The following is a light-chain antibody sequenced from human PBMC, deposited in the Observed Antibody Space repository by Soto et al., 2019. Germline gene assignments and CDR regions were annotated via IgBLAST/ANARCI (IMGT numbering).Light chain of an antibody. Sequence: DIVMTQSPDSLAVSLGERATINCKSSQSVLYSSNNKNYLAWYQQKPGQPPKLLIYWASTRESGVPDRFSGSGAGTDFTLTISSLKAEDVEVYYCQQYYSTPLTFGGGTKVDIK. CDR1: QSVLYSSNNKNY. V-gene: IGKV4-1*01. J-gene: IGKJ4*01. CDR2: WAS. CDR3: QQYYSTPLT.